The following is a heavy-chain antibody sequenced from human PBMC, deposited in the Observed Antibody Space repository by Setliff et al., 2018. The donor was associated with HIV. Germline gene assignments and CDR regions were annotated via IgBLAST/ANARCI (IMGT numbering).Heavy chain of an antibody. Sequence: SETLSLTCTVSGDSISSGTYYWSWIRRPAGKGLEWIGRIYSSGSTNYNPSLESRVTISVDTSKNQFSLKLNSVTAADTAVYYCARGDPFTDFDSWGQGTLVTVSS. D-gene: IGHD3-16*01. CDR3: ARGDPFTDFDS. CDR2: IYSSGST. J-gene: IGHJ4*02. V-gene: IGHV4-61*02. CDR1: GDSISSGTYY.